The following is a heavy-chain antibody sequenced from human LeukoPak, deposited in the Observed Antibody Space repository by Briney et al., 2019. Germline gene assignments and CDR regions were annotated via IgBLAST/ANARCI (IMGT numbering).Heavy chain of an antibody. D-gene: IGHD3-3*01. CDR2: ISSSSSTI. Sequence: GGSLRLSCAASGFTFSSYSMNWVRQAPGKGLEWVSYISSSSSTIYYADSVKGRFTISRDNSKNTLYLQMNSLRAEDTAVYYCAKETGYDFWSGGAFDIWGQGTMVTVSS. CDR1: GFTFSSYS. CDR3: AKETGYDFWSGGAFDI. J-gene: IGHJ3*02. V-gene: IGHV3-48*01.